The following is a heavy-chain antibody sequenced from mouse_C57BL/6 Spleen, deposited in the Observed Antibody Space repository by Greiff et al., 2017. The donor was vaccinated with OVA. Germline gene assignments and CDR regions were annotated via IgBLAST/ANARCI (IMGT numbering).Heavy chain of an antibody. D-gene: IGHD2-3*01. CDR1: GYTFTSYW. V-gene: IGHV1-50*01. CDR3: ARYPLYDGYYQYYFDY. J-gene: IGHJ2*01. Sequence: QVQLQQPGAELVKPGASVKLSCKASGYTFTSYWMQWVKQRPGQGLEWIGEIDPSDSYTNYNQKFKGKATLTVDTSSSPAYMQLSSLTSEDSAVYYCARYPLYDGYYQYYFDYWGQGTTLTVSS. CDR2: IDPSDSYT.